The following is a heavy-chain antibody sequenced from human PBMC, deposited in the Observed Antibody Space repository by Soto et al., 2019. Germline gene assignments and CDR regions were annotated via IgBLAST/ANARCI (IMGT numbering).Heavy chain of an antibody. J-gene: IGHJ4*02. CDR2: IYSGGTT. Sequence: GGSLRLSCAASGFTVSSKYMSWVRQAPGKGLEWVSVIYSGGTTNYADSVKGRFTISRDNSKNTLYLQMNSLRAEDTAVYYCAREWSISLAVPGYWGQGTLVPVSS. CDR3: AREWSISLAVPGY. CDR1: GFTVSSKY. V-gene: IGHV3-53*01. D-gene: IGHD3-3*01.